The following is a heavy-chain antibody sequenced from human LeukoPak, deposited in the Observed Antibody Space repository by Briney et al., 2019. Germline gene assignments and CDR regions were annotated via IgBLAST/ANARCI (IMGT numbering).Heavy chain of an antibody. CDR1: GFTFSCCA. Sequence: GGSLRLSCAVSGFTFSCCALSWVRQAPGKGLQWVSAISGGGYDTYYADSVKGRFAISRDNSKNTLYLQMNSLRAEDTAVYYCASTRNEAVAGWDWGQGTLVTVSS. CDR2: ISGGGYDT. J-gene: IGHJ4*02. CDR3: ASTRNEAVAGWD. D-gene: IGHD6-19*01. V-gene: IGHV3-23*01.